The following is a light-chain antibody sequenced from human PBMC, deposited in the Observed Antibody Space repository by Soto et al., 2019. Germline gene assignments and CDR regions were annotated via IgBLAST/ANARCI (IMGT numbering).Light chain of an antibody. V-gene: IGKV1-8*01. CDR3: QQFYNYPRT. J-gene: IGKJ1*01. CDR2: DAS. Sequence: AVRMTQSPSSLSASTGDRVSITCRATQDIGSYLAWYQQIPGKAPKLLIYDASTLQSGVPSRFRGSGSGTDFTLTISYLQSEDFGTYYCQQFYNYPRTFGQGTKVEIK. CDR1: QDIGSY.